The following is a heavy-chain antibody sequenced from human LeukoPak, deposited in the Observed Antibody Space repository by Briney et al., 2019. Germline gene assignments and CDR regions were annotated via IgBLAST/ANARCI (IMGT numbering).Heavy chain of an antibody. CDR1: GYSISSGYY. Sequence: KTSETLSLTCAVSGYSISSGYYWGWIRQPPGKGLEWIGNIYHSGSTYYNPSLKSRVTISVDTSKNQFSLKLTSVTAADTAVYYCARGPSYTSGCDFDCWGQGTLVTVSS. CDR2: IYHSGST. J-gene: IGHJ4*02. D-gene: IGHD6-19*01. CDR3: ARGPSYTSGCDFDC. V-gene: IGHV4-38-2*01.